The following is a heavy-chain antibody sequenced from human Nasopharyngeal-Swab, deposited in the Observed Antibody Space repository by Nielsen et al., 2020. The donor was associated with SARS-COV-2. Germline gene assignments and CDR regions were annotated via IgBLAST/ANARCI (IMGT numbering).Heavy chain of an antibody. V-gene: IGHV3-30*18. CDR1: GFTFSSYG. D-gene: IGHD3-10*01. Sequence: ARSLTLSCAASGFTFSSYGMHWVRQAPGKGLEWVAVISYDGSNKYYADSVKGRLTISRDNSKNTLYLQMNSLRAEDTAVYYCAKPYSVWFGELFPAEYFQHWGQGTLVTVSS. CDR2: ISYDGSNK. J-gene: IGHJ1*01. CDR3: AKPYSVWFGELFPAEYFQH.